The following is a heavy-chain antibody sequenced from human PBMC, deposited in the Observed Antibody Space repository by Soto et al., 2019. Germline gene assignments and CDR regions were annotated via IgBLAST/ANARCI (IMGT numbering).Heavy chain of an antibody. V-gene: IGHV1-69*06. CDR2: IIPIFGTA. CDR3: ARGARWDPIYYYYGMDV. D-gene: IGHD1-26*01. J-gene: IGHJ6*02. Sequence: QVQLVQSGAEVKKPGSSVKVSCKASGGTFSSYAISWVRQAPGQGLEWMGGIIPIFGTANYAQKFQGRVTITADKSTSTAYMELSSLRSEDTAVYYCARGARWDPIYYYYGMDVWGQGTTVTGSS. CDR1: GGTFSSYA.